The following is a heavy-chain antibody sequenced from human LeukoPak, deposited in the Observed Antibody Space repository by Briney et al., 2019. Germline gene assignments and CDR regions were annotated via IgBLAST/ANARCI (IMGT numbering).Heavy chain of an antibody. D-gene: IGHD4-23*01. CDR2: INHSGTT. CDR1: GGSFRGYY. Sequence: LETLSLPCAGYGGSFRGYYWRWVRQSPREGREWIGEINHSGTTNYNPSLKSRVTISKDTSKNQFFLKLYFLTAADTAMYYCARGRWDVRFQYWGQGTLVTVSS. J-gene: IGHJ1*01. CDR3: ARGRWDVRFQY. V-gene: IGHV4-34*01.